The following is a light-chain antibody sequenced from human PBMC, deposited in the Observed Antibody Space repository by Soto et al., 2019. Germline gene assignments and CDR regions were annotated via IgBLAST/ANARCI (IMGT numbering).Light chain of an antibody. CDR1: QSISSW. Sequence: DIQMNQSPSTLSASVGDRVTITCRASQSISSWLAWYQQKPGKAPKLLIYDASSLESGVPSRFSSSGSGTEFTLTISSLHPDDFATYFCQQYNSYPWAFGQGTKVEIK. V-gene: IGKV1-5*01. CDR2: DAS. CDR3: QQYNSYPWA. J-gene: IGKJ1*01.